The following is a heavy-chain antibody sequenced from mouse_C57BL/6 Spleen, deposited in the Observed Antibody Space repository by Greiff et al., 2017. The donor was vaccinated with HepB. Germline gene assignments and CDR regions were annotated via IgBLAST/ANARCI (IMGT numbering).Heavy chain of an antibody. D-gene: IGHD2-2*01. CDR1: GYTFTNYW. V-gene: IGHV1-63*01. CDR2: IYPGGGYT. CDR3: ARWGGYDDGYYFDY. J-gene: IGHJ2*01. Sequence: QVQLQQSGAELVRPGTSVKMSCKASGYTFTNYWIGWAKQRPGHGLEWIGDIYPGGGYTNYNEKFKGKATLTADKSSSTAYMQFSSLTSEDSAIYYCARWGGYDDGYYFDYWGQGTTLTVSS.